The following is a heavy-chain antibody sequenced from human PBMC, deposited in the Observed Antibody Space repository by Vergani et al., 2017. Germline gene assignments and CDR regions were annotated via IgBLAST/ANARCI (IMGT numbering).Heavy chain of an antibody. CDR2: TYYRSKWYN. J-gene: IGHJ5*02. CDR1: GDSVSSNSAA. D-gene: IGHD6-19*01. Sequence: QVQLQQSGPGLVRPSQTLSLTCAISGDSVSSNSAAWNWIRQSPSRGLEWLGRTYYRSKWYNDYAVSVKSRITINPDTSKNQFSLQLNSVTPEDTAVYFCARHSTVEWLVKLGWIDPWGQGILVTVSS. V-gene: IGHV6-1*01. CDR3: ARHSTVEWLVKLGWIDP.